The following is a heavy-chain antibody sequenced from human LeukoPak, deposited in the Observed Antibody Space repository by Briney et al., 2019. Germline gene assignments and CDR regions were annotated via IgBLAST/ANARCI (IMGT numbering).Heavy chain of an antibody. Sequence: PSETLSLTCTVSGGSISSGDYYWRWIRQPRGKGLEWIVYIYYSVTPYYNPSLKSLVTISVDTSKSQFSLKLSSVTAADTAVYYCARGVRLFDNWFDPWGQGTLVTVSS. D-gene: IGHD4-17*01. CDR1: GGSISSGDYY. CDR2: IYYSVTP. J-gene: IGHJ5*02. CDR3: ARGVRLFDNWFDP. V-gene: IGHV4-30-4*01.